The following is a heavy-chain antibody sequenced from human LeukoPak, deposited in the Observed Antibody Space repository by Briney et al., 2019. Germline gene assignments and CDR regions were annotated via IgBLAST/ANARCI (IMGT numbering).Heavy chain of an antibody. D-gene: IGHD3-3*01. J-gene: IGHJ4*02. Sequence: PSETLSLTCAVPGYSISSASYWAWIRQPPGKGLEWIRNIYHSGSPYYNPSLKTRVTISVDTSKNQFSLKLSSVTAADTAVYYCARPISSQGYFGVVIDWGQGTLVTVSS. V-gene: IGHV4-38-2*01. CDR2: IYHSGSP. CDR1: GYSISSASY. CDR3: ARPISSQGYFGVVID.